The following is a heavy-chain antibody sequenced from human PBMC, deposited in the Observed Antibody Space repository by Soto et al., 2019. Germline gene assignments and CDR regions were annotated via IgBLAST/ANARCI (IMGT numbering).Heavy chain of an antibody. V-gene: IGHV5-51*01. J-gene: IGHJ4*02. CDR2: IYPGDSDT. CDR3: ARLCIAAAGCRGRFDY. D-gene: IGHD6-13*01. Sequence: PGESLKISFKGSGYSFTSYWIGWVRQMPGKGLEWMGIIYPGDSDTRYSPSFQGQVTISADKSISTAYLQWSSLKASDTAMYYCARLCIAAAGCRGRFDYWGQGTLVTVSS. CDR1: GYSFTSYW.